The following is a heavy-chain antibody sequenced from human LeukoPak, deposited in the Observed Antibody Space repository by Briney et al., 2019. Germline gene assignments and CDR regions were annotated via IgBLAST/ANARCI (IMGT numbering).Heavy chain of an antibody. CDR2: IYYSGST. CDR1: GGSISSYY. D-gene: IGHD3-22*01. V-gene: IGHV4-59*01. CDR3: ARGSSPVDDYYDSSGYFIYFDY. J-gene: IGHJ4*02. Sequence: SETLSLTCTVSGGSISSYYWSWIRQPPGKGLEWIGYIYYSGSTNYSPSLKSRVTISVDTSKNQFSLKLSSVTAADTAVYYCARGSSPVDDYYDSSGYFIYFDYWGQGTLVTVSS.